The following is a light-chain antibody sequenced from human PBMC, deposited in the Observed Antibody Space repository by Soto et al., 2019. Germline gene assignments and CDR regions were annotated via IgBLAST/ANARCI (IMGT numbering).Light chain of an antibody. CDR3: SSYTSSSTLVV. CDR1: SREVGGYNY. CDR2: DVS. J-gene: IGLJ2*01. V-gene: IGLV2-14*01. Sequence: QSVLTQPASVSRSPGQSITITCTGNSREVGGYNYVSWYQEHPGKAPKLMIYDVSNRPSGVSIRFSGSKSGNTASLTISGLQAEDEADYYCSSYTSSSTLVVFGGGTKVTVL.